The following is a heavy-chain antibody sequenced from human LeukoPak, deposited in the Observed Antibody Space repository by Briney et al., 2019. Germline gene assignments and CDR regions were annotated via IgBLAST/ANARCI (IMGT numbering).Heavy chain of an antibody. CDR2: IYYSGST. D-gene: IGHD3-10*01. Sequence: SQTLSLTCTVSGGSISSGGYYWSWIRQHPGKGLEWIGYIYYSGSTYYNPSLKSRVTISVDTSKNQFSLKLSSVTAADTAVYYCARRKPSGSGSCYYYYYYGMDVWGKGTTVTVSS. V-gene: IGHV4-31*03. CDR3: ARRKPSGSGSCYYYYYYGMDV. J-gene: IGHJ6*04. CDR1: GGSISSGGYY.